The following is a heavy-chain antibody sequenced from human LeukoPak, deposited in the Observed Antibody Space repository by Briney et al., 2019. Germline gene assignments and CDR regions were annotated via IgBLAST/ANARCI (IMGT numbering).Heavy chain of an antibody. J-gene: IGHJ3*02. CDR1: GFTVSSNY. V-gene: IGHV3-23*01. CDR2: ISGSGGST. D-gene: IGHD2-2*01. Sequence: SGGSLRLSCAASGFTVSSNYMSWVRQAPGKGLEWVSAISGSGGSTYYADSVKGRFTISRDNSKNTLYLQMNSLRAEDTAVYYCAYIVVVPAATDAFDIWGQGTMVTVSS. CDR3: AYIVVVPAATDAFDI.